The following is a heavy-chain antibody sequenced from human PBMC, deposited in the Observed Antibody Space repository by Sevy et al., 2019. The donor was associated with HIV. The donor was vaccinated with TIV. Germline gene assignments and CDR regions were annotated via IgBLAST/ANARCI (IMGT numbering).Heavy chain of an antibody. CDR2: ISASGITI. CDR3: AREDNGSGDV. J-gene: IGHJ6*04. Sequence: GGSLRLSCAASGFTFSSYEMNWVRQAPGKGLEWVSFISASGITIYYADSVQGRFTFSRDNAKNSLYLQMNSLRAEDTAVYYCAREDNGSGDVWGKGTTVTVSS. D-gene: IGHD1-1*01. CDR1: GFTFSSYE. V-gene: IGHV3-48*03.